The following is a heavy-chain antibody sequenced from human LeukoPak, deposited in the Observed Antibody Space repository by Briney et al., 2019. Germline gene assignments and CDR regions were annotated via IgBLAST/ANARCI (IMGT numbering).Heavy chain of an antibody. Sequence: PSETLSLTCTVSGGSISSGGYYWSWIRQHPGKGLEWIGYIYYSGSTYYNPSLKSRVTISVDTSKNQFSLKLSSVTAADTAVYYCARKGSGGGWPFDYWGQGTLVTVSS. D-gene: IGHD6-19*01. CDR2: IYYSGST. V-gene: IGHV4-31*03. CDR3: ARKGSGGGWPFDY. J-gene: IGHJ4*02. CDR1: GGSISSGGYY.